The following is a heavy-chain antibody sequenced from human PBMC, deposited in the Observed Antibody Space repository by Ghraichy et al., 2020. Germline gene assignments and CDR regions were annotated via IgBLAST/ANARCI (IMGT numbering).Heavy chain of an antibody. CDR3: AKGMTASLVRYFDY. Sequence: GGSLRLSCAASGFTFSSYGMYWVRQAPGKGLGWVSGVSAAGTGTNYADSVKGRFTISRDNSKNTLYLQMYSLRAEDTAVYYCAKGMTASLVRYFDYWGQGTLVTVSS. CDR2: VSAAGTGT. J-gene: IGHJ4*02. V-gene: IGHV3-23*01. CDR1: GFTFSSYG. D-gene: IGHD2-21*02.